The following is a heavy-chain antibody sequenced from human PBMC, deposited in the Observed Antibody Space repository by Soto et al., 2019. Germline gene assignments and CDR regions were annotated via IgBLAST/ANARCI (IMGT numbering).Heavy chain of an antibody. CDR2: IRSKAYGGTT. J-gene: IGHJ6*02. D-gene: IGHD6-13*01. V-gene: IGHV3-49*04. CDR1: GFTFGDYA. Sequence: GGSLRLSCTASGFTFGDYAMSWVRQVPGKGLEWVGFIRSKAYGGTTEYAASVKGRFTISRDDSKSIAYLQMNSLKTEDTAVYYCTRGGAAAGTRYYYYGMDVWGQGTTVTVSS. CDR3: TRGGAAAGTRYYYYGMDV.